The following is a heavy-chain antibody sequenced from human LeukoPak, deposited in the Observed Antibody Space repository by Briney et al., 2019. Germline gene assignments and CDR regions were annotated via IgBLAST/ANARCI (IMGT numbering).Heavy chain of an antibody. V-gene: IGHV5-51*01. CDR1: GYSLTTYW. J-gene: IGHJ4*02. Sequence: GESLKISCKGSGYSLTTYWIGWVRQMPGKGLECLGVIYPGDSDTRYSPSFQGQVTISADKSISTAYLQWSSLKASDSAMYYCARHDGLALFDYWGQGTLVTVSS. CDR2: IYPGDSDT. CDR3: ARHDGLALFDY. D-gene: IGHD6-6*01.